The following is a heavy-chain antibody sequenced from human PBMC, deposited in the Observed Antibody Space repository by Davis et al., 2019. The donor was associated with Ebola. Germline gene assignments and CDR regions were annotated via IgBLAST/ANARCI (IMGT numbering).Heavy chain of an antibody. CDR3: ASRLDY. J-gene: IGHJ4*02. CDR1: GFTVSGTY. Sequence: GESLKISCAASGFTVSGTYMSWVRQAPGKGLEWVSVIYTGDATAYADSVKGRFTISRDSSTNTLYLQMNSLRAEDTAVYFCASRLDYWGQGTQVTVSS. V-gene: IGHV3-66*01. D-gene: IGHD2-21*02. CDR2: IYTGDAT.